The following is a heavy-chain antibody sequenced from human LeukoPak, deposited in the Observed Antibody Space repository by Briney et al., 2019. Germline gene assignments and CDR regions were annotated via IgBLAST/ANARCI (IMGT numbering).Heavy chain of an antibody. D-gene: IGHD3-10*01. V-gene: IGHV4-4*07. CDR2: IYTSGST. Sequence: PSETLSLTCTVSGGSISSYYWSWIRQPAGKGLEWIGRIYTSGSTNYNPSLKSRVTMSVDTSKNQFSLKLSSVTAADTAVYYCARDSGLLWFGELLTIDYWGQGTLVTVSS. J-gene: IGHJ4*02. CDR1: GGSISSYY. CDR3: ARDSGLLWFGELLTIDY.